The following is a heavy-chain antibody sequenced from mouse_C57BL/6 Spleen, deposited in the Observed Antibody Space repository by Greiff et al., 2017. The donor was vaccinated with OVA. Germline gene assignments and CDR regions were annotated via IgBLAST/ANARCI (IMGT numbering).Heavy chain of an antibody. D-gene: IGHD2-3*01. V-gene: IGHV1-72*01. CDR1: GYTFTSHW. J-gene: IGHJ2*01. CDR2: IDPNSGGT. Sequence: QVQLQQPGAELVKPGASVKLSCKASGYTFTSHWMHWVKQRPGRGPEWIGRIDPNSGGTKYNEKFKSKATLTVDKPSSTAYMQLSSLTSEDSAVYYWARDYDEYCDYWGQGTTLTVSS. CDR3: ARDYDEYCDY.